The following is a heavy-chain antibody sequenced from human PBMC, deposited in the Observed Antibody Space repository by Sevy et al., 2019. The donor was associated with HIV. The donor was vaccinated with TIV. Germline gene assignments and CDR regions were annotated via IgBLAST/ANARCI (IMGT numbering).Heavy chain of an antibody. J-gene: IGHJ4*02. CDR3: AREGCTKPHDY. CDR1: GFTFSKFS. V-gene: IGHV3-23*01. CDR2: LSFGCGEI. Sequence: GGYLRLSCAASGFTFSKFSMSWVRQLQGRGLGWVSTLSFGCGEINHADSVKGRFPISRYNSKNSLYLQMNNLRAEDTAVYSCAREGCTKPHDYWGQGTLVAVS. D-gene: IGHD2-8*01.